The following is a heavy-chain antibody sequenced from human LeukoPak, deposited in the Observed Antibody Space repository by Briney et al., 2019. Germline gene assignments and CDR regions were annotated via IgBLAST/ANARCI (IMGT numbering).Heavy chain of an antibody. Sequence: SETLSLTCTVSGGSISSGDYYWSWIRQPPGKGLEWIGYIYYSGSTYYNPSLKSRVTISVDKSKNQFSLKLSSVTAADTAVYYCARGDTAGVNWFDPWGQGTLVTVSS. D-gene: IGHD6-13*01. CDR2: IYYSGST. CDR3: ARGDTAGVNWFDP. V-gene: IGHV4-30-4*01. CDR1: GGSISSGDYY. J-gene: IGHJ5*02.